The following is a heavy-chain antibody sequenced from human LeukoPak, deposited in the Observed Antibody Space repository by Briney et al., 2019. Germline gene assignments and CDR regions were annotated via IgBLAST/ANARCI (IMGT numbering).Heavy chain of an antibody. CDR2: IRQDGSVQ. V-gene: IGHV3-7*02. Sequence: GGSLRLSCAASGFTFSTYWMNWVRQAPGKGLEWVANIRQDGSVQYYGDSVKGRFTISRDNAKKSLYLQMNSLRVEDTAVYYCAKKVIAAAGMGYNWFDPWGQGTLVTVSS. CDR3: AKKVIAAAGMGYNWFDP. D-gene: IGHD6-13*01. CDR1: GFTFSTYW. J-gene: IGHJ5*02.